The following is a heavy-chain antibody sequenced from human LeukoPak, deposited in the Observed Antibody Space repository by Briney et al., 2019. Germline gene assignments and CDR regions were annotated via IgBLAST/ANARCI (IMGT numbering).Heavy chain of an antibody. CDR1: GFSFSDHH. V-gene: IGHV3-48*02. D-gene: IGHD2-8*01. CDR3: ARDLRLI. CDR2: ISSSSGTI. Sequence: GGSLRLSCAASGFSFSDHHVDWVRQAPGKGLEWVSYISSSSGTIHYADSVKGRFTISRDNAKNSLYLQMNSLRDEDTAVYYCARDLRLIWGQGTLVTVSS. J-gene: IGHJ4*02.